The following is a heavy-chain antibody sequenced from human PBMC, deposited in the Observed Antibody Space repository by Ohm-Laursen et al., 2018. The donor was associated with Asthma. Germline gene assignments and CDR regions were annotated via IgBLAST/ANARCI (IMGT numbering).Heavy chain of an antibody. CDR2: IIPIFGTA. CDR1: GGTFSSYA. D-gene: IGHD3-22*01. CDR3: ASLLYYDSSGYYPY. V-gene: IGHV1-69*01. J-gene: IGHJ4*02. Sequence: VKVSCKASGGTFSSYAISWVRQAPGQGLEWMGGIIPIFGTANYAQKFQGRVTITADESTSTAYMELSSLRSDDTAVYYCASLLYYDSSGYYPYWGQGALVTVSS.